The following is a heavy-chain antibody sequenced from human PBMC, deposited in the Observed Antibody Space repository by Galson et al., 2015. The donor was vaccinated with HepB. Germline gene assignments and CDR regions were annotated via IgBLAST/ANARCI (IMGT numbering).Heavy chain of an antibody. CDR1: GFSLSTSGVG. D-gene: IGHD2-2*01. J-gene: IGHJ3*02. V-gene: IGHV2-5*02. Sequence: PALVKPTQTLTLTCTFSGFSLSTSGVGVGWIRQPPGKALEWLALIYWDVDKRYSPSLKSRLTITKDTSKNQVVLTMTNMDPVNTATYYCARASRWLPAAIGSLWAFDIWGQGTMVTVSS. CDR3: ARASRWLPAAIGSLWAFDI. CDR2: IYWDVDK.